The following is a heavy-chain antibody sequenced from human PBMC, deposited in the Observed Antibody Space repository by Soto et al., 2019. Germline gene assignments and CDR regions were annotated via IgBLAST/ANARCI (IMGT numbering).Heavy chain of an antibody. CDR1: GFSLSTSGVG. J-gene: IGHJ4*02. D-gene: IGHD3-16*01. V-gene: IGHV2-5*02. Sequence: QITLKESGPTLVKPTQTLTLTCTFSGFSLSTSGVGVGWIRQPPGKALEWLALIYWDDDKRYSPSLKSRLTIPKDPSNNQVVLTLTNMATVATATYYCAHRRRGSYFDYWGQGTLVTVSS. CDR2: IYWDDDK. CDR3: AHRRRGSYFDY.